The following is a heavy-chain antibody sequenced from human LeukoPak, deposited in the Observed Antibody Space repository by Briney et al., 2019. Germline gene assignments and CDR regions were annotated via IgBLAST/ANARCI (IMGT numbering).Heavy chain of an antibody. J-gene: IGHJ4*02. CDR1: SGSISAYS. V-gene: IGHV4-4*07. D-gene: IGHD3-16*01. CDR3: VRWGGTALDY. CDR2: IYTSGST. Sequence: PSETLSLTCTVSSGSISAYSWSWIRQPAGKGLEWIGRIYTSGSTNYNPSLKSRVTMSADRSKNQFSLKLSSVTAADTAVYYCVRWGGTALDYWGQGTLVTVSS.